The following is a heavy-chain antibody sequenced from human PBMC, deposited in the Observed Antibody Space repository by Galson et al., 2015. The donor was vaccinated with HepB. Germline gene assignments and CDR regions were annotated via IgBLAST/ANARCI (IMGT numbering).Heavy chain of an antibody. CDR2: IYYSGST. Sequence: ETLSLTCTVSGGSISSSSYYWVWIRQPPVKGLEWIGSIYYSGSTYYNPSLKSRVTISVDTSKNQFSLKLSSVTAADTAVYYCARLRGYSYGLIDYWGQGTLVTVSS. D-gene: IGHD5-18*01. J-gene: IGHJ4*02. V-gene: IGHV4-39*01. CDR3: ARLRGYSYGLIDY. CDR1: GGSISSSSYY.